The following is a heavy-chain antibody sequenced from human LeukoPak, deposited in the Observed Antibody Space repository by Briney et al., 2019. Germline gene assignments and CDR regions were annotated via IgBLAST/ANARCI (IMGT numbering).Heavy chain of an antibody. CDR1: GFTFNNYA. J-gene: IGHJ4*02. CDR3: AKDQTWDGSPNYFNY. Sequence: GGSLRLSCAASGFTFNNYAMSWFRQAPGKGLEWISGISGNGDNTYYVDSVKGRFTVSRDIYTNTVSLQMNSLRAEDTALYYCAKDQTWDGSPNYFNYWGQGTRVTVSS. D-gene: IGHD3-10*01. V-gene: IGHV3-23*01. CDR2: ISGNGDNT.